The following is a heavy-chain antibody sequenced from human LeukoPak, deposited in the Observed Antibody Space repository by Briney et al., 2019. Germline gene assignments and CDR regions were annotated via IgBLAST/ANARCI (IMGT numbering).Heavy chain of an antibody. J-gene: IGHJ4*02. CDR2: IKEDGSEK. CDR1: GFKFGDFW. V-gene: IGHV3-7*01. Sequence: PEGSLKLSCAASGFKFGDFWMAWVRQTPGKGLEWVADIKEDGSEKYYVDSVKGRFTISRDNNKNSLYLQMNSLRGDDTAVYYCARDLSAAPSSIDYWGQGTLVTVSS. CDR3: ARDLSAAPSSIDY. D-gene: IGHD6-6*01.